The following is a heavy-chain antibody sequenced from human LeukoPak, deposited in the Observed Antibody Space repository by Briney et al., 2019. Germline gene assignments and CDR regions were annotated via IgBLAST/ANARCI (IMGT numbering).Heavy chain of an antibody. Sequence: KPSETLSLTCAVYGGSFSGYYWSWIRQPPGKGLEWIGEINHSGSTNYNPSLKSRVTISVDTSKNQFSLKLSSVTAADTAVYYCARESIGCSSTSCSRPPFDYWGQGTLVAASS. D-gene: IGHD2-2*01. CDR3: ARESIGCSSTSCSRPPFDY. V-gene: IGHV4-34*01. J-gene: IGHJ4*02. CDR2: INHSGST. CDR1: GGSFSGYY.